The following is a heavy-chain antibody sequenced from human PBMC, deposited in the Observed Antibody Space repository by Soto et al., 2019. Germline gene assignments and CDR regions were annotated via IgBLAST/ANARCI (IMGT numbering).Heavy chain of an antibody. Sequence: GGSLRLSCAASGFTFSSYAMSWVRQAPGKGLEWVSAISGSGGSTYYADSVKGRFTISRDNSKNTLYLQMNSLRAEDTAGYYCAKGNFCGSTSRYEAYFFAYGGQGTLVTVSS. CDR1: GFTFSSYA. CDR3: AKGNFCGSTSRYEAYFFAY. CDR2: ISGSGGST. J-gene: IGHJ4*02. D-gene: IGHD2-2*01. V-gene: IGHV3-23*01.